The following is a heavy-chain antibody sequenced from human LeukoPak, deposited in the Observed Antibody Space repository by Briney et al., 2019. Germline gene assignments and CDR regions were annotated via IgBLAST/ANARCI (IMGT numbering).Heavy chain of an antibody. CDR3: ASSYYYGSGSYFHYGMDV. CDR1: GYSFTSYW. Sequence: GESLKISCKGSGYSFTSYWIGWVRQMPGKGLEWMGIIYPGDSDTRYSPSFQGQVTISADKSISTAYLQWSSLKASDTAMCYCASSYYYGSGSYFHYGMDVWGKGTTVTVSS. J-gene: IGHJ6*04. V-gene: IGHV5-51*01. CDR2: IYPGDSDT. D-gene: IGHD3-10*01.